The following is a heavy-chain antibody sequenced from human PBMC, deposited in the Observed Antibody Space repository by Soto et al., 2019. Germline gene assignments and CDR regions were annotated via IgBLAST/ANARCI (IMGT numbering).Heavy chain of an antibody. Sequence: EVQLLESGGGLVQPGGSLRLSCAASGFTFSSYAMSWVRQAPGKGLEWVSAISGSGGSTYYADSVKGRFTISRDNSKNRLYLRMNGVRGEEAGVYYWARTGTTCGMDVWGQGTTVTVSS. J-gene: IGHJ6*02. CDR1: GFTFSSYA. V-gene: IGHV3-23*01. CDR3: ARTGTTCGMDV. CDR2: ISGSGGST. D-gene: IGHD1-7*01.